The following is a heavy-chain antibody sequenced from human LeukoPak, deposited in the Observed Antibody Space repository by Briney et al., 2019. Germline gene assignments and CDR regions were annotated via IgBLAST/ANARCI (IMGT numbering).Heavy chain of an antibody. Sequence: GGSLRLSCAASGFTFSIYGMHWLRQAPSKGREGVAFIRYDGSNKYYADSVKGRFTISRDNSKNTLYLQMNSLRAEDTAVYYCAKTYCGGDCPTTIDYWGQGTLVTVSS. D-gene: IGHD2-21*01. CDR3: AKTYCGGDCPTTIDY. J-gene: IGHJ4*02. V-gene: IGHV3-30*02. CDR2: IRYDGSNK. CDR1: GFTFSIYG.